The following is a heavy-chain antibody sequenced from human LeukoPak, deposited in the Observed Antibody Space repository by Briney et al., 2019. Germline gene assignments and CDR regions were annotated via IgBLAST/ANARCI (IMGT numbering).Heavy chain of an antibody. CDR3: ARDSEVTGPNQYFDY. CDR1: GGTFSNYA. D-gene: IGHD1-20*01. CDR2: IIPIFGTA. V-gene: IGHV1-69*05. Sequence: SVKVSCKASGGTFSNYAISWVRQAPGQGLEWMGRIIPIFGTANYAQKFQGRVTITTDESTSTAYMELSSLRSEDTAVYYCARDSEVTGPNQYFDYWGQGTLVTVSS. J-gene: IGHJ4*02.